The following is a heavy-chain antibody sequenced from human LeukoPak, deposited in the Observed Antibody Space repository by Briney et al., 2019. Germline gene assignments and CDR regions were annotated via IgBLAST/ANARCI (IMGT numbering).Heavy chain of an antibody. CDR3: ARDHNWHISYNYYYGMDV. CDR2: IYDSGTT. Sequence: GGSLRLSCAASGFTVSSYYMTWVRQAPGKGLEWVSIIYDSGTTYYADSVKGRFSISRDSSKNTQFLQMNSLRAEDTAVYYCARDHNWHISYNYYYGMDVWGQGTTVTVSS. J-gene: IGHJ6*02. D-gene: IGHD2-21*01. CDR1: GFTVSSYY. V-gene: IGHV3-66*01.